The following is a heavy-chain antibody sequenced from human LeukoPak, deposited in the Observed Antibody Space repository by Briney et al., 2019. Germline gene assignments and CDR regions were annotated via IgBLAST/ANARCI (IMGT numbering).Heavy chain of an antibody. J-gene: IGHJ6*02. CDR1: SGSISTYY. D-gene: IGHD2-21*02. Sequence: SETLSLTCNVSSGSISTYYWSWIRQPPGKGLEWIGYIYYSGSTKYNPSLKGRVTISIDTSKNQFSLKLTSVTAADTAVYYCARHGSWGDSGYGMDVWGQGTTVTVSS. CDR3: ARHGSWGDSGYGMDV. CDR2: IYYSGST. V-gene: IGHV4-59*08.